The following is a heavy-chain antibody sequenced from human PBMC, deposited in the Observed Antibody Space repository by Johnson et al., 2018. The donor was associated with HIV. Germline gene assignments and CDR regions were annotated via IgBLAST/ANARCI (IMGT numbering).Heavy chain of an antibody. CDR2: ISSGGSTI. CDR3: ARGGDGYNSRFREPFGAFDI. J-gene: IGHJ3*02. CDR1: GFTFSDYY. V-gene: IGHV3-11*01. Sequence: QVQLVESGGGLVQPGGSLRLSCAASGFTFSDYYMSWIRQAPGKGLEWVSYISSGGSTIYYADSVKGRFTVSRDNAKNSLYLQMNSLRAEDTAVYYCARGGDGYNSRFREPFGAFDIWGQGTMVTVSS. D-gene: IGHD5-24*01.